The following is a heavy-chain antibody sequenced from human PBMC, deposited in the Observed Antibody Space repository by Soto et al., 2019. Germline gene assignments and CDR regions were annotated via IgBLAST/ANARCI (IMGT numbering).Heavy chain of an antibody. V-gene: IGHV4-59*01. CDR2: IFYTGTA. J-gene: IGHJ4*02. D-gene: IGHD1-26*01. Sequence: SETLSLTCRVSGGSMNGYDWSWIWQPPGKGLEWIGYIFYTGTANYNPSLKSRISISVDTSKSQFSLTLTSVTAADTAVYYCARFGDSGLRPDSWGQGTLVTVSS. CDR1: GGSMNGYD. CDR3: ARFGDSGLRPDS.